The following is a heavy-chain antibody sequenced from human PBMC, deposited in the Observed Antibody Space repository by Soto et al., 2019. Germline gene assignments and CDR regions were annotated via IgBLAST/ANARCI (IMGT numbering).Heavy chain of an antibody. CDR3: ARHRIDPGHTIGGMDV. CDR1: GYTFTSYY. CDR2: INPSGGST. J-gene: IGHJ6*02. D-gene: IGHD3-3*01. V-gene: IGHV1-46*01. Sequence: ASVKVSCKASGYTFTSYYMHWVRQAPGQGLEWMGIINPSGGSTSYAQKFQGRVTMTRDTSTSTVYMELSSLRSEDTAVYYCARHRIDPGHTIGGMDVWGQGTTVTVSS.